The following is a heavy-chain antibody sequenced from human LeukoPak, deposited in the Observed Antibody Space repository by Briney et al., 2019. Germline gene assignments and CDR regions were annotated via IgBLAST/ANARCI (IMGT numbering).Heavy chain of an antibody. D-gene: IGHD4-11*01. V-gene: IGHV4-34*01. J-gene: IGHJ4*02. CDR2: NNHSGST. Sequence: PSETLSLTCAVYGGSFSGYYWSWIRQPPGKGLEWIGENNHSGSTNYNPSLKSRVTISVDTSKNQFSLKLSSVTAADTAVYYCAGQMTTVTYYFDYWGQGTLVTVSS. CDR1: GGSFSGYY. CDR3: AGQMTTVTYYFDY.